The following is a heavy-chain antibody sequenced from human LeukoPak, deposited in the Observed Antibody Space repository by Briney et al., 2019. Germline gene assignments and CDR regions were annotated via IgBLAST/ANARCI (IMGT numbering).Heavy chain of an antibody. CDR1: GFTFSSHE. J-gene: IGHJ4*02. D-gene: IGHD1-20*01. V-gene: IGHV3-48*03. CDR2: ISGSGATI. Sequence: GGSLRLSCAASGFTFSSHEMNWVRQAPGKGLEWVSYISGSGATIYYTDSVKGRFTISRDNAKNSLYLQMTSLSAEDTAVYYCVRDPGITGTSFWGQGTLVTVSS. CDR3: VRDPGITGTSF.